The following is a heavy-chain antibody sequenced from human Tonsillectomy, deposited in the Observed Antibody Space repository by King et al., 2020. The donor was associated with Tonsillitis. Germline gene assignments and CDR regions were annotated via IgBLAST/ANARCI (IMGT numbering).Heavy chain of an antibody. D-gene: IGHD5-18*01. CDR2: IIPILGIA. CDR3: ARDRPPSGYSYGLGYYYYGMDV. CDR1: GGTFSSYA. J-gene: IGHJ6*02. V-gene: IGHV1-69*09. Sequence: VQLVESGAEVKKPGSSVKVSCKASGGTFSSYAISWVRQAPGQGLEWMGRIIPILGIANYAQKFQGRVTITADKSTSTAYMELSSLRSEDTAVYYCARDRPPSGYSYGLGYYYYGMDVWGQGTTVTVSS.